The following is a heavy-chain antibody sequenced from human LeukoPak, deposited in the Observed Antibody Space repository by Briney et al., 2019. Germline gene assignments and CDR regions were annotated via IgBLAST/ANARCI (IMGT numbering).Heavy chain of an antibody. CDR1: GFTFSTYW. D-gene: IGHD4-11*01. Sequence: GSLRLSCAASGFTFSTYWMSWVRQAPGKGPEWVANIKQDGSEKYYVDSVKGRFTISRDNAKNSLYLQMNSLRAEDTAVYYCANSPYSNYVGWFDPWGQGTLVTVSS. CDR2: IKQDGSEK. CDR3: ANSPYSNYVGWFDP. J-gene: IGHJ5*02. V-gene: IGHV3-7*03.